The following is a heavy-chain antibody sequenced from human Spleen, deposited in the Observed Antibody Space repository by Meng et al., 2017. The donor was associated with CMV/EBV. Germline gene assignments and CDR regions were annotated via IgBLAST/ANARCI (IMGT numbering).Heavy chain of an antibody. V-gene: IGHV3-66*01. CDR1: GFTFSSYA. CDR2: IYSGGST. J-gene: IGHJ3*02. CDR3: ARAKTSGSYTHDALGI. Sequence: GESLKISCAASGFTFSSYAMSWVRQAPGKGLEWVSVIYSGGSTYYADSVEGRFTISRDNAKNSLYLQMNSLRAEDTAVYYCARAKTSGSYTHDALGIWGQGTMVTVSS. D-gene: IGHD3-10*01.